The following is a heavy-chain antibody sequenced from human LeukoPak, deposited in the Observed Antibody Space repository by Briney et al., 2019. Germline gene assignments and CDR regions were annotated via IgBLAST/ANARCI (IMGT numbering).Heavy chain of an antibody. J-gene: IGHJ4*02. CDR3: GDLGSAGTDH. CDR2: IRNKANGYTT. V-gene: IGHV3-72*01. Sequence: GGSLRLSCAASGFTFSPHYMDWVRQSQGQGLEWVGLIRNKANGYTTIYAASVKGRFTISRDDSKNSVYLQMDSLKTEDTAVYYCGDLGSAGTDHWGQGTLVTVSS. D-gene: IGHD3-10*01. CDR1: GFTFSPHY.